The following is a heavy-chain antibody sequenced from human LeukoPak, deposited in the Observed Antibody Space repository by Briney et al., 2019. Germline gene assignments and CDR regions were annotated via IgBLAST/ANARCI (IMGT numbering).Heavy chain of an antibody. Sequence: GGSLRLSCAASGFTVSSNYMSWVRQAPGMGLEWVSVIYSGGTTYYADSVKGRFTISRDNSKNMLYLQMNSLRAEDTAVYYCAREDGYCSGGNCYSYFDSWGQGTLVTVSS. V-gene: IGHV3-53*01. CDR1: GFTVSSNY. CDR2: IYSGGTT. CDR3: AREDGYCSGGNCYSYFDS. J-gene: IGHJ4*02. D-gene: IGHD2-15*01.